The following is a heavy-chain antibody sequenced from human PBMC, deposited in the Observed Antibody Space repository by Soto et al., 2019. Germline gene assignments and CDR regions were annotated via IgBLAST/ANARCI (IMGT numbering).Heavy chain of an antibody. D-gene: IGHD1-26*01. V-gene: IGHV3-7*03. Sequence: RGSLRHSCSASGFTFSGYWMSWARQAPGKGLEWVANIKQDGSENYFVDSVKGRFTISRDNAKNSLYLQMNSLKTDDTAVYYCARRGRRSGNYADAFDIWGQGTMVTVSS. CDR2: IKQDGSEN. CDR3: ARRGRRSGNYADAFDI. J-gene: IGHJ3*02. CDR1: GFTFSGYW.